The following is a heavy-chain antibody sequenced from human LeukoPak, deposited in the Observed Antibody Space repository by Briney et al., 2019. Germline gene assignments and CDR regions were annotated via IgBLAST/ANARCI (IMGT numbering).Heavy chain of an antibody. CDR3: ARASNEGVLRYFDWLLNYFDY. CDR1: GYTYTSYY. V-gene: IGHV1-46*01. CDR2: INPSGGST. Sequence: ASVKVSCKASGYTYTSYYMHWVRQAPGQGLEWMGIINPSGGSTSYAQKFQGRVTMTRDTSTSTVYMELSSLRSEDTAVYYCARASNEGVLRYFDWLLNYFDYWGQGTLVTVSS. D-gene: IGHD3-9*01. J-gene: IGHJ4*02.